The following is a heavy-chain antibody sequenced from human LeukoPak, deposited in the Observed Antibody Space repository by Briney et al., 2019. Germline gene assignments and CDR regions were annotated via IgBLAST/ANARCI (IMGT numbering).Heavy chain of an antibody. CDR2: IYPGDSDT. J-gene: IGHJ4*02. V-gene: IGHV5-51*01. CDR3: ARHPRDYDTSGYNPLDY. CDR1: GYSFISYW. Sequence: GGSLKISCKGSGYSFISYWIAWVRQMPGKGLEWMGIIYPGDSDTRYSPSFQGQVTFSADKSISTAYLQWSSLKASDTAMYYCARHPRDYDTSGYNPLDYWGQGTLVTVSS. D-gene: IGHD3-22*01.